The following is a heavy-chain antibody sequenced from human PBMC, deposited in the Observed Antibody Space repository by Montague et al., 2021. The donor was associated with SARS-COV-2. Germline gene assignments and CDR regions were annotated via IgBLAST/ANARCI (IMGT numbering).Heavy chain of an antibody. D-gene: IGHD4-11*01. CDR1: GDSMNNYY. V-gene: IGHV4-39*01. CDR3: ARHASYDYSKDLYYYYYYGMDV. CDR2: IYYSGST. Sequence: SETLSLTCTVSGDSMNNYYWCWIRQPPGKGLEWIGSIYYSGSTYXNPSLKSRVTISVDTSKNQFSLKLSSVTAADTAVYYCARHASYDYSKDLYYYYYYGMDVWGQGTTVTVSS. J-gene: IGHJ6*02.